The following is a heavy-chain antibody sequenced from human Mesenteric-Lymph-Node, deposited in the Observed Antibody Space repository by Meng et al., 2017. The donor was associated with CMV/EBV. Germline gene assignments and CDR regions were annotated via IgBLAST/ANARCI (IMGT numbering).Heavy chain of an antibody. V-gene: IGHV1-69*06. CDR1: GDTDSFTRFA. Sequence: CKASGDTDSFTRFAFSWVRQAPGQGLDWMGGIIPIFGTTNYPQKFQDRVTITADKSTTTVYMELRSLKTNDTAVYYCARWGQYYGSDWGQGTLVTVSS. CDR3: ARWGQYYGSD. CDR2: IIPIFGTT. D-gene: IGHD3-10*01. J-gene: IGHJ4*02.